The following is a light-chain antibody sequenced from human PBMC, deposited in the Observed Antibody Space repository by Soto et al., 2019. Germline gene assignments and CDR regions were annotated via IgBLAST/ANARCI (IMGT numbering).Light chain of an antibody. CDR1: SSNIGSNY. Sequence: QSVLTQPPSVSAAPGQKVTISCSGSSSNIGSNYVSWYQQPPGTAPKLLMYDNNKRPSGIPDRFSVSKSGTTATLGITGLQTGDEADYYCGTWDTSLSAGVFGGGTQLTVL. CDR2: DNN. J-gene: IGLJ2*01. CDR3: GTWDTSLSAGV. V-gene: IGLV1-51*01.